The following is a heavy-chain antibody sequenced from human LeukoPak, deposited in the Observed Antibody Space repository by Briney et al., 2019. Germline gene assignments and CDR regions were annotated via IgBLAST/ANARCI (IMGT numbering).Heavy chain of an antibody. D-gene: IGHD3-9*01. J-gene: IGHJ4*02. CDR3: ARGEEELRYFDWSIDY. CDR1: GFTFSSYS. CDR2: ISSSSSYI. Sequence: PGGSLRLSCAASGFTFSSYSMNWVRQAPGKGLEWVSSISSSSSYIYYADSVKGRFTISRDNAKNSLYLQMSSLRAEDTAVYYCARGEEELRYFDWSIDYWGQGTLVTVSS. V-gene: IGHV3-21*01.